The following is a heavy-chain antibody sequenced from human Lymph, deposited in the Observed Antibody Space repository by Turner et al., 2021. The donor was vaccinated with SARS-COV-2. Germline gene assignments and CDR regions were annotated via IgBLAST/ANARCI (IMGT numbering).Heavy chain of an antibody. CDR2: MNPNSVNT. Sequence: QVQLVQSGAEVKKPGASVKVPCKAPGYTFTSYDINWVRQATGQGLEWMGWMNPNSVNTGYAQKFQGRVTMTRNTSISTAYMELSSLRSEDTAVYYCARGRYSGGGMDVWGQGTTVTVSS. V-gene: IGHV1-8*02. J-gene: IGHJ6*02. D-gene: IGHD1-26*01. CDR1: GYTFTSYD. CDR3: ARGRYSGGGMDV.